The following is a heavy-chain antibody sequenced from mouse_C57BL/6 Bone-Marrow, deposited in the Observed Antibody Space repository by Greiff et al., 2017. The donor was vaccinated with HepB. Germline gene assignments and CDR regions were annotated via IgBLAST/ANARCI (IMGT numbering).Heavy chain of an antibody. CDR1: GFTFSDYG. J-gene: IGHJ3*01. CDR2: ISSGSSTN. Sequence: EVHLVESGGGLVKPGGSLKLSCAASGFTFSDYGMHWVRQAPEKGLEWVAYISSGSSTNYYADTVKGRFTISRDNAKNTLFLQMTSLRSEDTAMYYCAREGENYCGSRTWFAYWGQGTLVTVSA. CDR3: AREGENYCGSRTWFAY. V-gene: IGHV5-17*01. D-gene: IGHD1-1*01.